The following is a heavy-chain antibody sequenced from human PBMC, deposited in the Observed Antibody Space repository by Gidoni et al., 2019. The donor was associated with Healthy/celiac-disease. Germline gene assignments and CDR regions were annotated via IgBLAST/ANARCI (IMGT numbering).Heavy chain of an antibody. CDR1: GFTFSSYA. Sequence: EVQLLESGGGLVQPGGSLRLSCAASGFTFSSYAISWVRQAPGKGLEWGSGIRGSGVITYYADAVKGRFTISRDNSKNTLYLQMNSLGAEDTAVYYCAASGDDDLWSGYFYGMDVWGQGTTVTVSS. J-gene: IGHJ6*02. CDR2: IRGSGVIT. CDR3: AASGDDDLWSGYFYGMDV. D-gene: IGHD3-3*01. V-gene: IGHV3-23*01.